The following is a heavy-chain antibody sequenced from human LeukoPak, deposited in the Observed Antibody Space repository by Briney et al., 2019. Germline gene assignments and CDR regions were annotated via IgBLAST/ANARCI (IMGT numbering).Heavy chain of an antibody. CDR3: ARHVYSDWNDEEAFDY. J-gene: IGHJ4*02. V-gene: IGHV4-39*01. CDR1: GGSISSSSYY. D-gene: IGHD1-1*01. CDR2: IYYSGST. Sequence: PSETLSLTCTVSGGSISSSSYYWGWIRQPPGKGLEWIGSIYYSGSTYYNPSLKSRVTISVDTSKNQFSLKLSSVTAADTAVYYCARHVYSDWNDEEAFDYWGQGTLVTVSS.